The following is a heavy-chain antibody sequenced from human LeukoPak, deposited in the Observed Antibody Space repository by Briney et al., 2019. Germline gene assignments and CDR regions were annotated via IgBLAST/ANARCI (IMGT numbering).Heavy chain of an antibody. V-gene: IGHV4-59*01. CDR1: GGSISSYY. J-gene: IGHJ3*02. CDR2: MSYSGST. Sequence: SETLSLTCTVSGGSISSYYWSWIRQPPGKGLEWIGYMSYSGSTNYNPSLKSRVTMSINTSKNQFSLRLSSVTAADTAVYYCAKTGPRYSSSWLLDAFDIWGQGTMVTVSS. CDR3: AKTGPRYSSSWLLDAFDI. D-gene: IGHD6-13*01.